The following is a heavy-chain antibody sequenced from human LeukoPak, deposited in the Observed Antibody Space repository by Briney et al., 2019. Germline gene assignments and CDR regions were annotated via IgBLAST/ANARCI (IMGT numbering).Heavy chain of an antibody. CDR3: AKARGYYYDSSDYYFDY. Sequence: PGGSLRLSCAASGFTFSSYAMSWVRQAPGKGLEWVSAISASGGSAYYADSVKGRFTISRDNSKNTLYLQMNSLRAEDTAVYYCAKARGYYYDSSDYYFDYWGQGTLVTVSS. CDR2: ISASGGSA. CDR1: GFTFSSYA. J-gene: IGHJ4*02. V-gene: IGHV3-23*01. D-gene: IGHD3-22*01.